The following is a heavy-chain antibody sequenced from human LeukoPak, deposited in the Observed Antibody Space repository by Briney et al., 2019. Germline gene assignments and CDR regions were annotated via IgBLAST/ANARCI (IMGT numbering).Heavy chain of an antibody. CDR3: ARGRNDYDSREGPGPFDY. V-gene: IGHV4-59*08. CDR2: IYYSGST. D-gene: IGHD3-22*01. J-gene: IGHJ4*02. CDR1: GGSISSYY. Sequence: SETLSLTCTVSGGSISSYYWSWIRQPPGKGLEWIGYIYYSGSTNYNPPLKSRVTISVDTSKNQFSLKLSSVTAADTAVYYCARGRNDYDSREGPGPFDYWGQGTLVTVSS.